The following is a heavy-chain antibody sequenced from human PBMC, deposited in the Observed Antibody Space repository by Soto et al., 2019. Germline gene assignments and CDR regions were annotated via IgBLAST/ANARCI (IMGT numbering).Heavy chain of an antibody. J-gene: IGHJ4*02. CDR1: GFTFSSYA. Sequence: GGSLRLSCAASGFTFSSYAMSWVRQAPGKGLEWVSAISGSGGSTYYADSVKGRFTISRDNSKNTLYLQMNSLRAEDTAVYYCAKDRGAWGSSGRQFAYWGQGTLVTVSS. CDR3: AKDRGAWGSSGRQFAY. D-gene: IGHD6-19*01. V-gene: IGHV3-23*01. CDR2: ISGSGGST.